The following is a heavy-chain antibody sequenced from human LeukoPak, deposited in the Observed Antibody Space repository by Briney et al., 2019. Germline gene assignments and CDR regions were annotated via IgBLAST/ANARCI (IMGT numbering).Heavy chain of an antibody. CDR1: GFTFEDFA. V-gene: IGHV3-9*01. J-gene: IGHJ4*02. CDR2: INWNGGTI. D-gene: IGHD2-21*01. Sequence: GGSLRLSCAASGFTFEDFAMHWVRQAPGKGLEWVSLINWNGGTIAYADSVKGRFTISRDNARNSLYLQMNSLRPEDTALYYCGKDYCGGNSCFVDYWGQGTLVTVSS. CDR3: GKDYCGGNSCFVDY.